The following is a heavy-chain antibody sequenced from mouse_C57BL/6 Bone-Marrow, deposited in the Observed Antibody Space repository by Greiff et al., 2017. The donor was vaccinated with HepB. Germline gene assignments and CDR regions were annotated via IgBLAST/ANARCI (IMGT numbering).Heavy chain of an antibody. CDR2: IDPSDSYT. J-gene: IGHJ2*01. CDR1: GYTFTSYW. Sequence: QVQLQQSGAELVRPGPSVKLSCKASGYTFTSYWMHWVKQRPGQGLEWIGVIDPSDSYTNYNQKFKGKATLTVDTSSSTAYMQLSSLTSEDSAVYYCARVPFTTVVATGDYWGQGTTLTVSS. CDR3: ARVPFTTVVATGDY. V-gene: IGHV1-59*01. D-gene: IGHD1-1*01.